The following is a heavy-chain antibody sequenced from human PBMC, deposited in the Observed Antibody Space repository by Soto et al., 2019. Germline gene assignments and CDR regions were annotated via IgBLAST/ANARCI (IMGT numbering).Heavy chain of an antibody. CDR1: GFIFRSFD. V-gene: IGHV3-13*04. Sequence: SLRLSCAASGFIFRSFDMHWVRQATGKGLEWVSAIGTAGSTYYADSVKGRFTISRDNSKNTLYLQMNSLRAADTAVYYCARGAAGNLLWGQGTLVTVSS. CDR2: IGTAGST. D-gene: IGHD6-13*01. CDR3: ARGAAGNLL. J-gene: IGHJ4*02.